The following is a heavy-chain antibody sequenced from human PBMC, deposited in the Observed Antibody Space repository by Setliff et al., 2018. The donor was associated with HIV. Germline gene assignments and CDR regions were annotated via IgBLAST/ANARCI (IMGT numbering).Heavy chain of an antibody. CDR3: YYYMDV. J-gene: IGHJ6*03. CDR2: IIPMFGTT. D-gene: IGHD3-10*01. CDR1: GGTFRRSA. Sequence: SVKVSCKASGGTFRRSAVSWVRQAPGQGLEWMGGIIPMFGTTNFAQKFQDRVTITADESSETLYKRFGDLFEGEGRYYHYYYYMDVWGKGTTVTVSS. V-gene: IGHV1-69*13.